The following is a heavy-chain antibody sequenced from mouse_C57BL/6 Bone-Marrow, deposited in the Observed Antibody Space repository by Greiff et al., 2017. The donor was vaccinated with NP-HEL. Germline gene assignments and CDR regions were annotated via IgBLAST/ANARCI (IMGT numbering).Heavy chain of an antibody. D-gene: IGHD2-5*01. Sequence: QVQLQQSGAELARPGASVKLSCKASGYTFTSYGISWVKQRPGQGLEWIGEIYPRSGNTYYNEKFKGKATLTADKSSSTAYMELRSLTSEDSAVYVCARNYSNSWYFDVWGTGTTVTVSS. CDR1: GYTFTSYG. J-gene: IGHJ1*03. CDR3: ARNYSNSWYFDV. V-gene: IGHV1-81*01. CDR2: IYPRSGNT.